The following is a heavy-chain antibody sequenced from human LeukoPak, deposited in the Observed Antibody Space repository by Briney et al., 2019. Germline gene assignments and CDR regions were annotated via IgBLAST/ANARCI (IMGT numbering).Heavy chain of an antibody. V-gene: IGHV1-69*13. D-gene: IGHD3-22*01. CDR3: ARSLYYYDSSGYYRESFDI. CDR2: IIPIFGTA. J-gene: IGHJ3*02. CDR1: GGTFSSYA. Sequence: SVKVSCKASGGTFSSYAISWVRQAPGQGLEWMGGIIPIFGTANYAQKFQGRVTITADESTSTAYMELSSLRSEDTAVYYCARSLYYYDSSGYYRESFDIWGQGTMVTVSS.